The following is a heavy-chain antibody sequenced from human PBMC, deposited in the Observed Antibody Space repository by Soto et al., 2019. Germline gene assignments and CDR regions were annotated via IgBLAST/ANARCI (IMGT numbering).Heavy chain of an antibody. CDR2: INHSGST. J-gene: IGHJ6*02. V-gene: IGHV4-34*01. CDR1: GGSFSGYY. CDR3: ASSPRPLTTVTTSPYYYYYGMDV. D-gene: IGHD4-4*01. Sequence: LSLTCAVYGGSFSGYYWSWIRQPPGKGLEWIGEINHSGSTNYNPSLKSRVTISVDTSKNQFSLKLSSVTAADTAVYYCASSPRPLTTVTTSPYYYYYGMDVWGQGTTVTVSS.